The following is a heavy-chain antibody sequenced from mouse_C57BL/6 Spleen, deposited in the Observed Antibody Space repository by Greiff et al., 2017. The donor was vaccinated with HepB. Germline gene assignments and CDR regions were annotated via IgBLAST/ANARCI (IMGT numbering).Heavy chain of an antibody. CDR1: GFTFSDYG. D-gene: IGHD2-4*01. V-gene: IGHV5-17*01. CDR2: ISSGSSTI. CDR3: ARLYDYDWFAY. Sequence: VQLKESGGGLVKPGGSLKLSCAASGFTFSDYGMHWVRQAPEKGLEWVAYISSGSSTIYYADTVKGRFTISRDNAKNTLFLQMTSLRSEDTAMYYCARLYDYDWFAYWGQGTLVTVSA. J-gene: IGHJ3*01.